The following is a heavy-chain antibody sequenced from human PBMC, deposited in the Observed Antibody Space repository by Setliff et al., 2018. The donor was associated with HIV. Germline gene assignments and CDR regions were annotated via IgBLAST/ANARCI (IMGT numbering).Heavy chain of an antibody. V-gene: IGHV5-51*01. CDR1: GYTFDKYY. CDR2: IYPDDSYT. J-gene: IGHJ6*03. Sequence: GESLKISCQGSGYTFDKYYIAWVRQMPGKGLEWMGLIYPDDSYTTYSPAFEGHVTFSADKSNSTAYLQWSSLKASDTATYYCARRNDYYSYMDVWGAGTTVTVSS. CDR3: ARRNDYYSYMDV.